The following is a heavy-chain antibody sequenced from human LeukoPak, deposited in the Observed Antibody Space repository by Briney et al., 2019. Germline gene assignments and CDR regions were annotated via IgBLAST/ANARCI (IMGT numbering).Heavy chain of an antibody. CDR3: AKGITGNWFDP. CDR2: ITGGST. J-gene: IGHJ5*02. D-gene: IGHD1-20*01. CDR1: GFTFSRNG. V-gene: IGHV3-23*01. Sequence: GGTLRLSCAASGFTFSRNGMSWVRQAPGKGLEWVSAITGGSTYYADSVKGRFTISRDNSKNSLYLQMNSLRTEDTALYYCAKGITGNWFDPWGQGTLVTVSS.